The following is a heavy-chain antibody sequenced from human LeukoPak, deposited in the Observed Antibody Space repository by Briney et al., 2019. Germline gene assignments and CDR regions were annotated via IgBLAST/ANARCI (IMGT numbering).Heavy chain of an antibody. CDR2: FDPEDGET. CDR3: ARGDSGTYYYYYMDV. D-gene: IGHD1-26*01. J-gene: IGHJ6*03. Sequence: ASVKVSCKVSGYSLTELSMHWVRQAPGKGLEWMGGFDPEDGETIYTQKFQGRVTMTEDTSTDTAYMELSSLRSEDTAVYYCARGDSGTYYYYYMDVWGKGTTVTVSS. V-gene: IGHV1-24*01. CDR1: GYSLTELS.